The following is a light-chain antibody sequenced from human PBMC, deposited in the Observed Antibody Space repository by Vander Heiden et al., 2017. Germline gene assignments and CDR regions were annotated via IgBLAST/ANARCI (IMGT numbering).Light chain of an antibody. Sequence: EIVLTQSPATLSLSPGERANLSCSASQSVSSFLAWYQQKPGQAPRLLIYDASNRATGVPARFSGSGSGTDFTLTISSLEPEDFAVYYCQQRSNWPVTFGHGTKVEIK. J-gene: IGKJ2*01. CDR2: DAS. V-gene: IGKV3-11*01. CDR1: QSVSSF. CDR3: QQRSNWPVT.